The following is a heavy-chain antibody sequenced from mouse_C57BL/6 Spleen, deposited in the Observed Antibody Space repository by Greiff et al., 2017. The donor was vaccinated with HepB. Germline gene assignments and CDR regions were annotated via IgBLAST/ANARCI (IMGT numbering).Heavy chain of an antibody. Sequence: DVHLVESGGGLVQPKGSLKLSCAASGFSFNTYAMNWVRQAPGKGLEWVARIRSKSNNYATYYADSVKDRFTISRDDSESMLYLQMNNLKTEDTAMYYCVRQYYDYDRTAMDYWGQGTSVTVSS. CDR2: IRSKSNNYAT. CDR3: VRQYYDYDRTAMDY. D-gene: IGHD2-4*01. V-gene: IGHV10-1*01. J-gene: IGHJ4*01. CDR1: GFSFNTYA.